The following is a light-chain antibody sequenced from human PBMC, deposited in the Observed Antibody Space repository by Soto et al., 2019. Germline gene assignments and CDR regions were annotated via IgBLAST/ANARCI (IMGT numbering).Light chain of an antibody. J-gene: IGLJ1*01. CDR1: SSDVGGCNY. CDR3: SSYTSSSTPYV. Sequence: QSALTQPASVSGSPGQSIIISSTGTSSDVGGCNYVSWYQQHPGKAPKLMIYEVSNRPSGVSNRLSGSKSGNTAPLTLSGLQAEDEADYYCSSYTSSSTPYVFGTGTKVTVL. V-gene: IGLV2-14*01. CDR2: EVS.